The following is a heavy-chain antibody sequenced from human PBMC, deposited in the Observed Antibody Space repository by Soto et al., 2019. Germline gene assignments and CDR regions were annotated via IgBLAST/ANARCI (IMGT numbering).Heavy chain of an antibody. CDR2: VSGRGANT. V-gene: IGHV3-23*04. Sequence: DVQLVESGGGFVQPGGSLRVSCAASGFTFSSYTMGWVRQAPGTGLEWVSSVSGRGANTYYADSVKGRFTISRDNYKNTLYLQMNNLRGEDTAVYYCAKDRGGFANGWEYFDFWGQGTLVIVSS. J-gene: IGHJ4*02. CDR1: GFTFSSYT. D-gene: IGHD6-19*01. CDR3: AKDRGGFANGWEYFDF.